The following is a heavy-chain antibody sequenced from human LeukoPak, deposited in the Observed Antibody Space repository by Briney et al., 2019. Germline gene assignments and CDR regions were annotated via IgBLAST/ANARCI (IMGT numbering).Heavy chain of an antibody. V-gene: IGHV3-9*01. J-gene: IGHJ4*02. CDR1: GFTFDDYA. D-gene: IGHD6-19*01. CDR3: AKGAPRGAVAGVFDY. Sequence: GGSLRLSCAASGFTFDDYAMHWVRQAPGKGLEWVSGISWNSGSIGYADSVKGRFTISRDNAKNSLYLQMNSLRAEDTALYYWAKGAPRGAVAGVFDYWGQGTLVTVSS. CDR2: ISWNSGSI.